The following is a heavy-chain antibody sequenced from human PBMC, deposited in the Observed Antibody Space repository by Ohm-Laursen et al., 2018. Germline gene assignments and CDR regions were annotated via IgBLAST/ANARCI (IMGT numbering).Heavy chain of an antibody. CDR1: GGSINNYY. V-gene: IGHV4-4*07. CDR2: IYPSGST. CDR3: GGGSGNTGRFHF. Sequence: GTLSLTCTVSGGSINNYYWSWIRQPAGKGLEWIGRIYPSGSTNYNPSLKSRLTISVDTSKTQFSLKPSSVTAADTAVYYCGGGSGNTGRFHFWSQGTLVTVSS. J-gene: IGHJ4*02. D-gene: IGHD3-16*01.